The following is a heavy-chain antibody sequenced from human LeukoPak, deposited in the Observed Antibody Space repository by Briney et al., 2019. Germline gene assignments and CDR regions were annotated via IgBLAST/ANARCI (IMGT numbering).Heavy chain of an antibody. CDR3: ARDHTYYDILTGFNWFDP. J-gene: IGHJ5*02. D-gene: IGHD3-9*01. V-gene: IGHV1-18*01. Sequence: ASVKVSCKASGYTFTSYGISWVRQAPGQGLEWMGWISAYNGNTNYAQKLQGRVTMTTDTSTSTAYMELRSLRSDDTAVYYCARDHTYYDILTGFNWFDPWGQEPWSPSPQ. CDR1: GYTFTSYG. CDR2: ISAYNGNT.